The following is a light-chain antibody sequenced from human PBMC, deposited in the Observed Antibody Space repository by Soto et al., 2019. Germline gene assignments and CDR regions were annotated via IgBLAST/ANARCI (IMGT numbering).Light chain of an antibody. J-gene: IGKJ5*01. V-gene: IGKV3-11*01. Sequence: EIVLTQSPAPLPFSPGARATLPCRASQSVSSYLAWYQQKPGQAPRLLIYDASNRATGIPARFSGSGSGTDFTLTISSLEPEDFAVYYCQQRSNWPITFGQGTRLEIK. CDR2: DAS. CDR3: QQRSNWPIT. CDR1: QSVSSY.